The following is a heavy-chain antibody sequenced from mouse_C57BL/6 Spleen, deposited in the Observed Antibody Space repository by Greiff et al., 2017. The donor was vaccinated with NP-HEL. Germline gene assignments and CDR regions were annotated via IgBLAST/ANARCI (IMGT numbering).Heavy chain of an antibody. CDR2: ISYDGSN. V-gene: IGHV3-6*01. CDR1: GYSITSGYY. CDR3: ARGTYSNSFAY. D-gene: IGHD2-5*01. J-gene: IGHJ3*01. Sequence: DVQLKESGPGLVKPSQSLSLTCSVTGYSITSGYYWNWIRQFPGNTLEWMGYISYDGSNNYNPSLKNRISITRDTSKNQFFLKLNSVTTEDTATYYCARGTYSNSFAYWGQGTLVTVSA.